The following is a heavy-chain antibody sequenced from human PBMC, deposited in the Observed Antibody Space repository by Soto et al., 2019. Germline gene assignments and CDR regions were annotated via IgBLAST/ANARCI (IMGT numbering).Heavy chain of an antibody. CDR2: MNPNSGNT. J-gene: IGHJ6*02. Sequence: ASVKVSCKASGYTFTSYDINWVRQATGQRLEWMGWMNPNSGNTGYAQKFQGRVTMTRNTSISTAYMELSSLRSEDTAVYYCARDRAAADAYYYYYGMDVWGQGTTVTVSS. D-gene: IGHD6-13*01. V-gene: IGHV1-8*02. CDR3: ARDRAAADAYYYYYGMDV. CDR1: GYTFTSYD.